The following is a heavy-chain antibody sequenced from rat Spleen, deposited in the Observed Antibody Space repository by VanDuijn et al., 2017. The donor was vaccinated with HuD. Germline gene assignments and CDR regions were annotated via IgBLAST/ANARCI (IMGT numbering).Heavy chain of an antibody. D-gene: IGHD1-10*01. CDR1: GFTFSNYD. CDR2: VSFDGSST. Sequence: EVQLVESDGGLVQPGRSLHLSCAASGFTFSNYDMAWVRQAPTKGLEWVASVSFDGSSTYYRDSVKGRFTISRDSAKSTLYLQMDSLRSEDTATYYCTTDNFWFAYWGQGTLVTVSS. J-gene: IGHJ3*01. V-gene: IGHV5-20*01. CDR3: TTDNFWFAY.